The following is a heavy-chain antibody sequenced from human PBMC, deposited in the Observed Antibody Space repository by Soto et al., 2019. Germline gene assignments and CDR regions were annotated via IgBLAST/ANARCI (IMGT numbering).Heavy chain of an antibody. Sequence: GGSLRLSCAASGFTFSGSAMHWVRQASGKGLEWVGRIRSKANSYATAYAASVKGRFTISRDDSKNTAYLQMNSLKTEDTAVYYCTRRPPGYSSSWNDYWGQGTLVTVSS. V-gene: IGHV3-73*01. J-gene: IGHJ4*02. CDR2: IRSKANSYAT. CDR3: TRRPPGYSSSWNDY. CDR1: GFTFSGSA. D-gene: IGHD6-13*01.